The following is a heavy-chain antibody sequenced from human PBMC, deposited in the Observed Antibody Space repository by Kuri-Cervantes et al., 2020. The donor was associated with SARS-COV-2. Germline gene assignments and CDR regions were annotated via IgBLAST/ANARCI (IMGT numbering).Heavy chain of an antibody. CDR1: GFTVTSNY. CDR3: AKDRVGVQDF. Sequence: GGSLRLSCAASGFTVTSNYMSRVRQAPGKGLEWVAVISHDGKNKKCIASGKGRFTIPRDNSQNTLYLHMKSLRSEDTAMYYCAKDRVGVQDFWGQGTLVTVSS. CDR2: ISHDGKNK. D-gene: IGHD2-21*01. J-gene: IGHJ4*02. V-gene: IGHV3-30*18.